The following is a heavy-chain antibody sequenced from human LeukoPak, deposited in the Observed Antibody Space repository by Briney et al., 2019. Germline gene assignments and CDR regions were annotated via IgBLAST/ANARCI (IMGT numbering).Heavy chain of an antibody. CDR1: GGTFSSYA. CDR3: ARARPVDYYYYYYGMDV. Sequence: ASVKVSCKASGGTFSSYAISWVRQAPGQGLEWMGRIIPILGIANYAQKFQGRVTITADKSTSTAYMELSSLRSEDTAVYYCARARPVDYYYYYYGMDVWGQGTTVTVSS. D-gene: IGHD6-6*01. V-gene: IGHV1-69*04. CDR2: IIPILGIA. J-gene: IGHJ6*02.